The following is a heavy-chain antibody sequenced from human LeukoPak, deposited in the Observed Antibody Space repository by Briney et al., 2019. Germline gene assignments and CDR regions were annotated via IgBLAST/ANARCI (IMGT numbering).Heavy chain of an antibody. J-gene: IGHJ3*02. CDR3: AREGYCSGGSCYEVAFDI. CDR1: GGSISSGDYY. V-gene: IGHV4-30-4*01. D-gene: IGHD2-15*01. CDR2: IYYSGSS. Sequence: SETLSLTCTVSGGSISSGDYYWSWIRQPPGKGLEWIGYIYYSGSSYYNPSLKSRVTISVDTSKNQFSLKLSSVTAADTAVYYCAREGYCSGGSCYEVAFDIWGQGTMVTVSS.